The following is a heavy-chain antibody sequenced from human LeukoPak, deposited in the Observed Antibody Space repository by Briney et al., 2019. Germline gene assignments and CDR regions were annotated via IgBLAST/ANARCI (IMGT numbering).Heavy chain of an antibody. CDR1: GFNFSSYA. J-gene: IGHJ3*02. Sequence: GGSLRLSCAASGFNFSSYAMSWVRQAPGKGLEWVSAISGSGGSTYYADSVEGRFTISRDNSKNTLYLQMNSLRAEDTAVYYCAKGRSVAVAGTNAFDIWGQGTMVTVSS. CDR2: ISGSGGST. CDR3: AKGRSVAVAGTNAFDI. D-gene: IGHD6-19*01. V-gene: IGHV3-23*01.